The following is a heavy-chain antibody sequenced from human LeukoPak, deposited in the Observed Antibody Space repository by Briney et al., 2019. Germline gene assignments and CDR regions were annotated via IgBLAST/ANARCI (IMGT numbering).Heavy chain of an antibody. Sequence: ASVTVSFRASGYTFTGYYMHWVRQAPGQGLEWMGWINPNSGGTNYAQKFQGRVTINRDTPISTAYMELSRLRSDDTAVYYWARYRQRRDGLDYWGQGTLVTVSS. CDR3: ARYRQRRDGLDY. J-gene: IGHJ4*02. D-gene: IGHD5-24*01. CDR2: INPNSGGT. CDR1: GYTFTGYY. V-gene: IGHV1-2*02.